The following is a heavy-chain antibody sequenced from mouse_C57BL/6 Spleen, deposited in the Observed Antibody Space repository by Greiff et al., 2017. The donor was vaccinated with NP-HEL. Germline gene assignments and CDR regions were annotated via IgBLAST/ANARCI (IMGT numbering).Heavy chain of an antibody. CDR1: GYTFTDYY. J-gene: IGHJ1*03. CDR3: AREGVNEFFDV. D-gene: IGHD2-1*01. V-gene: IGHV1-76*01. CDR2: IYPGSGNT. Sequence: QVQLQQSGAELVRPGASVKLSCKASGYTFTDYYINWVKQRPGQGLEWIARIYPGSGNTYYNEKFKGKATLTAEKSSSTAYMQLSSLTSEDSAVYFCAREGVNEFFDVWGTGTTVTVSS.